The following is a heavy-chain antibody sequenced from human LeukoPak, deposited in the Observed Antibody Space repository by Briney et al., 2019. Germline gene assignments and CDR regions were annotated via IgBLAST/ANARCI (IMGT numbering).Heavy chain of an antibody. CDR3: ARVTNYYDSSGYTNWFDP. CDR1: GGSISSSSYY. CDR2: IYTSGST. V-gene: IGHV4-61*02. D-gene: IGHD3-22*01. Sequence: PSETLSLTCTVSGGSISSSSYYWGWIRQPAGKGLEWIGRIYTSGSTNYNPSLKSRVTMSVDTSKNQFSLKLSSVTAADTAVYYCARVTNYYDSSGYTNWFDPWGQGTLVTVSS. J-gene: IGHJ5*02.